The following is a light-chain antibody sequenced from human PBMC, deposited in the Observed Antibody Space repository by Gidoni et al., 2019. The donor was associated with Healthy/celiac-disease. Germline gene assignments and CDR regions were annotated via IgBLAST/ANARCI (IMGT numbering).Light chain of an antibody. Sequence: ETALTQSPGTLSLSPGERATLSCRASQSVSSSYSAWYQQKPGQDPRLLIYGASSRAAGIPHRFSGSGSGTDFTLTISRLEPEDFAVYYCQQYGSSPGLTFGGGTKVEIK. CDR3: QQYGSSPGLT. CDR2: GAS. J-gene: IGKJ4*01. V-gene: IGKV3-20*01. CDR1: QSVSSSY.